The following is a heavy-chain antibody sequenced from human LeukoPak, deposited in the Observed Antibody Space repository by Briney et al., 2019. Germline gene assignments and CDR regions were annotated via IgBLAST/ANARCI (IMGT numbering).Heavy chain of an antibody. D-gene: IGHD3-16*01. J-gene: IGHJ3*01. V-gene: IGHV1-2*02. CDR1: GYTFTGYY. CDR3: ARDGGGGRYSAAAFDL. Sequence: GASVKVSCKSSGYTFTGYYLHWVRQAPGRGLEWMGWINPNSGATKFGQRFQGRVAMTTDTSISVVSMDIYRLTSDDTAVYYCARDGGGGRYSAAAFDLWGQGTMISVSS. CDR2: INPNSGAT.